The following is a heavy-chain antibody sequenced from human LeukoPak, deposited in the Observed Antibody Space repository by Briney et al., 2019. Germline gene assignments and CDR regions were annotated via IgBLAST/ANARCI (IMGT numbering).Heavy chain of an antibody. Sequence: KSSETLSLTCTVSGGSISSYYWSWIRQPPGKGLEWIGYIYYSGSTNYNPSLKSRVTISVDTSKNQFSLKLSSVTAADTAVYYCARGIAVATYFDYWGQGTLVTVSS. J-gene: IGHJ4*02. V-gene: IGHV4-59*01. CDR2: IYYSGST. D-gene: IGHD6-19*01. CDR1: GGSISSYY. CDR3: ARGIAVATYFDY.